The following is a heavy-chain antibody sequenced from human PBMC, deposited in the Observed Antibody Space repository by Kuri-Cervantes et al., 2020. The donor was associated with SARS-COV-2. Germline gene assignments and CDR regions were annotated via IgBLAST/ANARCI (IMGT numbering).Heavy chain of an antibody. V-gene: IGHV3-30*02. CDR3: ARGPLAYYYYYMDV. J-gene: IGHJ6*03. CDR1: GFTFSSYG. Sequence: GESLKISCAASGFTFSSYGMHWVRQAPGKGLEWVAFIRYDGSNKYYADSVKGRFTISRDNSKNTLYLQMNSLRAEDTAVYYCARGPLAYYYYYMDVWGKGTTVTVSS. CDR2: IRYDGSNK. D-gene: IGHD1-14*01.